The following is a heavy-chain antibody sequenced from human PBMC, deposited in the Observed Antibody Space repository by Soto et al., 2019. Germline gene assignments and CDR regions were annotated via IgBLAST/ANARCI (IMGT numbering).Heavy chain of an antibody. J-gene: IGHJ6*02. CDR2: ISWNSGSI. V-gene: IGHV3-9*01. CDR1: GFTFDDYA. CDR3: AKDMRAVYSQYYYDGMDV. Sequence: EVQLVESGGGLVQPGRSLRLSCAASGFTFDDYAMHWVRQAPGKGLEWVSGISWNSGSIGYADSVKGRFTISRDNAKNSLYLQMNSLRAEDTALYYCAKDMRAVYSQYYYDGMDVWGQGTTVPVSS. D-gene: IGHD4-4*01.